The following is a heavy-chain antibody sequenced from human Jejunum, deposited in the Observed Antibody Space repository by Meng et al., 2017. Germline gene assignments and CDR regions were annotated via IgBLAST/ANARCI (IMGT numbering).Heavy chain of an antibody. J-gene: IGHJ4*02. V-gene: IGHV4-34*01. CDR2: INHSGST. CDR1: GGPFRGYY. CDR3: ARGSIADRLSD. Sequence: EQVQQWGAGRLKPSETLSLTCTVYGGPFRGYYWSWIRQPPGKGLEWIGEINHSGSTSYNPSLKSRVTMSLDTSKNQFSLELSSVTAADTAVYYCARGSIADRLSDWGQGTLVTVSS. D-gene: IGHD6-6*01.